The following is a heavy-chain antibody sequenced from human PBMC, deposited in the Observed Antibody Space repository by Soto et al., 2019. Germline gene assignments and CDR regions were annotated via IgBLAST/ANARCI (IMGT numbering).Heavy chain of an antibody. Sequence: QVQLVESGGGVVQPGRSLRLSCAASGFTFSSYGMHWVRQAPGKGLEWVAVIWQDGSKKYYADSVKGRFTISRDNSKNTLYLHMNSLRAEDTAVYYCARAQTREYCSGGSCYLYYYYYGMDVWGQGTTVTVSS. D-gene: IGHD2-15*01. CDR3: ARAQTREYCSGGSCYLYYYYYGMDV. CDR1: GFTFSSYG. V-gene: IGHV3-33*01. CDR2: IWQDGSKK. J-gene: IGHJ6*02.